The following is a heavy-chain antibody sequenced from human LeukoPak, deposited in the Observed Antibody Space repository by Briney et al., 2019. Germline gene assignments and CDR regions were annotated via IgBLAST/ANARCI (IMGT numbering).Heavy chain of an antibody. D-gene: IGHD3-16*02. V-gene: IGHV3-53*01. CDR2: IYSGGST. CDR3: VRSYRYQAYYFDY. CDR1: GLTVSSNY. Sequence: GGSLRLSCAASGLTVSSNYMSWVRQAPGKGLEWVSVIYSGGSTYYADSVKGRFTISRDNSKNTLYLQMNSLRAEDTAVYYCVRSYRYQAYYFDYWGQGTLVTVSS. J-gene: IGHJ4*02.